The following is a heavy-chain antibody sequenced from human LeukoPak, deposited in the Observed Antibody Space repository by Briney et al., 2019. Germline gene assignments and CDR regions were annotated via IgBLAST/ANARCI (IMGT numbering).Heavy chain of an antibody. J-gene: IGHJ4*02. Sequence: SGTLSLTCIVSGGSISSSSYHWGWIRQPPGKGLEWIGHISYNESTYYNPSLKSRVTISVDTSKNQFSLRLSSVTAADTAVYYCARRDGYNGAPYYWGQGTLVTVSS. CDR3: ARRDGYNGAPYY. D-gene: IGHD5-24*01. CDR2: ISYNEST. V-gene: IGHV4-39*01. CDR1: GGSISSSSYH.